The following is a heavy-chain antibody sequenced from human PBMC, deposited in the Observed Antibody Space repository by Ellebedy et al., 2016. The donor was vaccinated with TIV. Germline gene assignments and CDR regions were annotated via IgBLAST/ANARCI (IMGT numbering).Heavy chain of an antibody. V-gene: IGHV4-4*02. CDR2: IYHSGSA. CDR1: GASISSGSW. CDR3: ARGPGDYSDSSGYYND. D-gene: IGHD3-22*01. Sequence: SETLSLTCAVSGASISSGSWWWWSWVRQPPGKGLEWIGEIYHSGSATFNPALKGRVTISVAKSKNQFSLDSNSVTAADTAVYYCARGPGDYSDSSGYYNDWGHGTLVTVSS. J-gene: IGHJ4*01.